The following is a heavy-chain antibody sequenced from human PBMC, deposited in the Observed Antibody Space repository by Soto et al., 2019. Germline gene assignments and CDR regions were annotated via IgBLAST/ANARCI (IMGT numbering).Heavy chain of an antibody. CDR1: GYTFTSYV. CDR3: AGGRYGDY. CDR2: ISGHNGNT. J-gene: IGHJ4*02. V-gene: IGHV1-18*01. D-gene: IGHD1-1*01. Sequence: QVNLVQSGAEVKKPGASVKVSGKGSGYTFTSYVITWVRQAPGQGLEGMGWISGHNGNTDYAKKLQGRVTVTRDTSTSAAYMELRSLRSDDTAVYYCAGGRYGDYWGQGALVTVSS.